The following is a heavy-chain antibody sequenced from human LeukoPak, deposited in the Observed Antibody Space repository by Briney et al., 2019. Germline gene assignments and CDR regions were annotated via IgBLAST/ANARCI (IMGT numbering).Heavy chain of an antibody. CDR3: ARGESVEGPLRITMIVDLFDP. CDR1: GYSISSGYY. Sequence: SETLSLTCTVSGYSISSGYYWGWIRQPPGKGLEWIGSGSTYYNPSLKSRVTISVDTSKNQFSLKLSSVTAADTAVYYCARGESVEGPLRITMIVDLFDPWGQGTLVTVSS. V-gene: IGHV4-38-2*02. J-gene: IGHJ5*02. D-gene: IGHD3-22*01. CDR2: SGST.